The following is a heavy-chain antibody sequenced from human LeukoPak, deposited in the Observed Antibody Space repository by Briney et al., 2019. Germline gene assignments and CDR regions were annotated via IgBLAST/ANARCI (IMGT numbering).Heavy chain of an antibody. CDR2: INHSGST. D-gene: IGHD3-10*01. Sequence: SETLSLTCAVYGGSFSGYYWSWIRQPPGKGLEWIGEINHSGSTNYNPSLKSRVTISVDTSKNQFSLKLSSVTAADTAVYYCARGQGVVRGVMRYWGQGTLVTVSS. CDR3: ARGQGVVRGVMRY. V-gene: IGHV4-34*01. J-gene: IGHJ4*02. CDR1: GGSFSGYY.